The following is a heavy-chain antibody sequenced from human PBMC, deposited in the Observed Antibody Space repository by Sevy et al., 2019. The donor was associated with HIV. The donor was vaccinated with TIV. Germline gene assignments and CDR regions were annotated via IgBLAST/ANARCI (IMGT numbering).Heavy chain of an antibody. CDR1: GFSLNNYW. V-gene: IGHV3-7*01. CDR2: IKQDGSEN. D-gene: IGHD6-13*01. J-gene: IGHJ4*02. Sequence: GGSLRLSCAASGFSLNNYWMNWVRQAPGKGLEWVANIKQDGSENYYVDSVKGRFTISRDNARNLLYLQMNSLRVEDTALYYCVRAMAAAGSFWGQGTLVTVSS. CDR3: VRAMAAAGSF.